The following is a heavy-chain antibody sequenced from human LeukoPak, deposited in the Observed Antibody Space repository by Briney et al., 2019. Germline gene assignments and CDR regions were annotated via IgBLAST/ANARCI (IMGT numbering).Heavy chain of an antibody. CDR3: ARDQEGFDY. J-gene: IGHJ4*02. CDR2: IYPRDGST. V-gene: IGHV1-46*01. Sequence: GASVKVSCKASGYTFTSNYIHWVRQASGQGLEWMGMIYPRDGSTSYAQKFQGRVTVTRDTSTSTVHMELSGLRSEDTAVYYCARDQEGFDYWGQGTLVTVSS. CDR1: GYTFTSNY.